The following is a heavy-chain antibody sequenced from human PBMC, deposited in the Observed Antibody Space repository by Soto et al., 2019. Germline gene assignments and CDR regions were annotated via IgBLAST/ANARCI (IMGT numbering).Heavy chain of an antibody. V-gene: IGHV1-69*01. CDR2: IIPIFDTV. CDR1: GGTFSDFT. Sequence: QGQLVQSGAELRKPGSSVKVSCKASGGTFSDFTINWLRQAPGQRLEWMGGIIPIFDTVNYAEKFQGRVTITADESTSTSFMEVSSLRSEDTAVYYCARNGTLTGYSYGMDVWGQGTMVTVSS. CDR3: ARNGTLTGYSYGMDV. J-gene: IGHJ6*02. D-gene: IGHD1-1*01.